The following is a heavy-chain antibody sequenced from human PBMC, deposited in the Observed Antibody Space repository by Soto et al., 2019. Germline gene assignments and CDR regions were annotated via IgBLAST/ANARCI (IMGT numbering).Heavy chain of an antibody. D-gene: IGHD4-4*01. Sequence: QVQLVQSGAEVKQPGASVKVSCKGSGYTFTSYGISWVRQAPGQGLEWMGWIDVNTNYAQKFQGRVTMTTDTSTRTAYLELRSLTSDDTAVYDCARETMAYDDSNLRYWGQGTQVTGSS. V-gene: IGHV1-18*04. CDR1: GYTFTSYG. J-gene: IGHJ4*02. CDR3: ARETMAYDDSNLRY. CDR2: IDVNT.